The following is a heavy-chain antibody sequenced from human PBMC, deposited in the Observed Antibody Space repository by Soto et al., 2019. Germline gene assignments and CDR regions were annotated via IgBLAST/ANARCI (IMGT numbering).Heavy chain of an antibody. J-gene: IGHJ4*02. Sequence: HPGGSLRLSCAASGFTFSRYWMHWVRQAPGKGLVWVAHINNDGSTTQYADSVKGQFTISRDNGKKTLYLQMNSLRADDTGVYYCARDRGSGWHLDYFDYRGQGTQVTVSS. CDR1: GFTFSRYW. CDR2: INNDGSTT. D-gene: IGHD6-19*01. V-gene: IGHV3-74*01. CDR3: ARDRGSGWHLDYFDY.